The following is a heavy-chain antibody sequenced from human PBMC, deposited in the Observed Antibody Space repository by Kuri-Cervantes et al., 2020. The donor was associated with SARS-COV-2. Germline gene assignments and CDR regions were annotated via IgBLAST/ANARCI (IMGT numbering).Heavy chain of an antibody. CDR3: ARAHSGSYYHIKGETYYFDY. J-gene: IGHJ4*02. CDR1: GFTFSSYA. D-gene: IGHD1-26*01. Sequence: GGSLRLSCAASGFTFSSYAMHWVRQAPGKGLEWVAVISYDGSNKYYADSVKGRFTLSRDNAKNTLYLQMNSLRAEDTAVYYCARAHSGSYYHIKGETYYFDYCGQGTLVTVSS. V-gene: IGHV3-30*14. CDR2: ISYDGSNK.